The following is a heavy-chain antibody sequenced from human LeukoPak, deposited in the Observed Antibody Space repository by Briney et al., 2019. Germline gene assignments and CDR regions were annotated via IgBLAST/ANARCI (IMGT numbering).Heavy chain of an antibody. V-gene: IGHV1-24*01. CDR2: FDPEDGET. CDR1: GYTLTELS. J-gene: IGHJ4*02. Sequence: ASVKVSCKVSGYTLTELSMHWVRQAPGKGLEWMGGFDPEDGETICAQKFQGRVTMTEDTSTDTAYMELSSLRSEDTAVYYCAKANNRGSLGDYWGQGTLVTVSS. CDR3: AKANNRGSLGDY. D-gene: IGHD3-10*01.